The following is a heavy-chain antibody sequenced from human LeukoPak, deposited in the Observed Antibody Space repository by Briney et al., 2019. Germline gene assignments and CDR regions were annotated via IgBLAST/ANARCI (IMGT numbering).Heavy chain of an antibody. J-gene: IGHJ5*02. V-gene: IGHV4-39*01. D-gene: IGHD2-21*02. CDR2: IYFSGST. CDR1: GASMSGRSDY. Sequence: NSSETLSLTCTVSGASMSGRSDYWVWLRQAPGKSLEWIGSIYFSGSTHYSPSLKSRLTISVDTSKKQFSLMLTSVTAEDTAVYYCARNSSRTSFNTDCYPGGWLDTWGQGMEVTISS. CDR3: ARNSSRTSFNTDCYPGGWLDT.